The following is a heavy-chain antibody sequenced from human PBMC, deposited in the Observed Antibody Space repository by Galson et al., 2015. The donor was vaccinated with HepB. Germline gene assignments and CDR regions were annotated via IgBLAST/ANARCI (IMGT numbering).Heavy chain of an antibody. CDR1: GYTFTSYY. D-gene: IGHD2-21*02. CDR2: TNPSGGST. J-gene: IGHJ4*02. V-gene: IGHV1-46*01. Sequence: SVKVSCKASGYTFTSYYMHWVRQAPGQGLEWMGITNPSGGSTSYAQKFQGRVTMTRDTSTSTVYMELSSLRSEDTAVYYCARPYQGGYCGGDCTLDYWGQGTLVTVSS. CDR3: ARPYQGGYCGGDCTLDY.